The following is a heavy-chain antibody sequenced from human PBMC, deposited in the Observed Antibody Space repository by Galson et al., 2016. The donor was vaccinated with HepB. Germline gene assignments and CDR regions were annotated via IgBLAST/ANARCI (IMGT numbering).Heavy chain of an antibody. CDR2: ITRNGDAT. CDR3: GKHGGFDY. D-gene: IGHD3-16*01. V-gene: IGHV3-23*01. Sequence: SLRLSCAASGFSFSTSGMSWVRQAPGRGLEWVSGITRNGDATHYADFVKGRFTISRDNSKNTLYLYMSNLSAGDTAVYYCGKHGGFDYWGQGALVTVSS. CDR1: GFSFSTSG. J-gene: IGHJ4*02.